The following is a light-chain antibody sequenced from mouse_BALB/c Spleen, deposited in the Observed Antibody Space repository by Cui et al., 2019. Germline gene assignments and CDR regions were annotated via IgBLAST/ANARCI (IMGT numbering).Light chain of an antibody. Sequence: QIVLTQSPAIMSASPGEKVTMTCSASSSVSYMYWYQQKPGSSPRLLIYVTSNLASGVPVRFSVSGSGTSYSLTISRMEAEDAATYYCQQWSSYPLTFGGGTKLEIK. V-gene: IGKV4-55*01. CDR1: SSVSY. J-gene: IGKJ1*01. CDR2: VTS. CDR3: QQWSSYPLT.